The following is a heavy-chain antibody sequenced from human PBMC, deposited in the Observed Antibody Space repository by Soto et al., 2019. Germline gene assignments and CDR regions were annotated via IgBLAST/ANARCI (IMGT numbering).Heavy chain of an antibody. CDR2: IYWNDDK. J-gene: IGHJ5*02. V-gene: IGHV2-5*01. D-gene: IGHD6-13*01. CDR1: GFSLSTSGVG. Sequence: SGPTLVNPTQTLTLTCTFSGFSLSTSGVGVGWIRQPPGKALEWLALIYWNDDKRYSPSLKSRLTITKDTSKNQVVLTMTNMDPVDTATYYCAHRGSSSWYHWFDPWGQGXLVTVYS. CDR3: AHRGSSSWYHWFDP.